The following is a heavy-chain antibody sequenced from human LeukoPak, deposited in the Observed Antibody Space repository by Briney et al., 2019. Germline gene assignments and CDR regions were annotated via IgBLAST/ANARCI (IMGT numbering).Heavy chain of an antibody. J-gene: IGHJ4*02. CDR1: GYAFTDYS. V-gene: IGHV1-2*02. D-gene: IGHD1-26*01. CDR2: INPDSGGT. Sequence: ASVKVSCKASGYAFTDYSMNWVRQAPGQGLEWMGWINPDSGGTRYAEKFQGRVTMTRDTSIRTAYMELSRLRSDDTAVYYCAKDLGSGSYQPSDYWGQGSLVTVSS. CDR3: AKDLGSGSYQPSDY.